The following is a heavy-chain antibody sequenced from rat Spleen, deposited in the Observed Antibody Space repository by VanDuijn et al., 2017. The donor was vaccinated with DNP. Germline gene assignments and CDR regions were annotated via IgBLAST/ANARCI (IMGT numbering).Heavy chain of an antibody. CDR3: ARHRRRLWDY. V-gene: IGHV5-25*01. CDR1: GFTFSNYY. Sequence: EVQLVESGGGLVQAGRSLKLSCAASGFTFSNYYMAWVRQAPKKGLEWVAAINTSGSRTYYPDSVKGRFTISRDNTKSSLYLQMNSLKSEDTATYYCARHRRRLWDYWGQGVMVTVSS. D-gene: IGHD1-11*01. CDR2: INTSGSRT. J-gene: IGHJ2*01.